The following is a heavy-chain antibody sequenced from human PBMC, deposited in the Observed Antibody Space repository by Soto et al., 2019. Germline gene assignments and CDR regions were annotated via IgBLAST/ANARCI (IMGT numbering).Heavy chain of an antibody. J-gene: IGHJ4*02. Sequence: PGGSLRLSXAASGFTFSSYAMSWVRQAPGKGLEWVSALSGTGDSTDYANSVKGRFTISRDDSKTTLYLQMSSLRAEDTAIYYCAKDSGNYGSGSFSHWGQGTLVTVSS. CDR3: AKDSGNYGSGSFSH. CDR2: LSGTGDST. D-gene: IGHD3-10*01. CDR1: GFTFSSYA. V-gene: IGHV3-23*01.